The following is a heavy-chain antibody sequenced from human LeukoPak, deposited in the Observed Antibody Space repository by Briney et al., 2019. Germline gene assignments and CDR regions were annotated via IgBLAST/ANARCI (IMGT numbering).Heavy chain of an antibody. CDR1: GGSFSGYY. Sequence: SETLSLTCAVYGGSFSGYYWSWIRQPPGKGLEWIGEINHSGSTNYNPSLKSRVIISVDTSKNQFSLKLSSVTAADTAVYYCARGSGWYRPYYFDYWGQGTLATVSS. CDR2: INHSGST. V-gene: IGHV4-34*01. J-gene: IGHJ4*02. D-gene: IGHD6-19*01. CDR3: ARGSGWYRPYYFDY.